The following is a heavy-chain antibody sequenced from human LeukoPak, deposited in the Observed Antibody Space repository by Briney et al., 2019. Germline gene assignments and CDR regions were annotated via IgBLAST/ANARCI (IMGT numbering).Heavy chain of an antibody. J-gene: IGHJ2*01. CDR2: ISWNSLFI. CDR3: AKAPHSGTEWYFDL. V-gene: IGHV3-9*01. CDR1: GFTFDDYA. D-gene: IGHD6-13*01. Sequence: GGSLRLSCAASGFTFDDYAMHWVRQAPGKGLEWVSSISWNSLFIGYADSVKGRFTISRDNAKNSLYLQLNSLRPEDTAFYYCAKAPHSGTEWYFDLWGRGTLVTVSS.